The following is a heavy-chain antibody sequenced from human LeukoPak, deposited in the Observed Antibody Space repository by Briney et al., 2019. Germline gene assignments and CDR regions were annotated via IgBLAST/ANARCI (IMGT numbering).Heavy chain of an antibody. D-gene: IGHD5-24*01. J-gene: IGHJ3*02. Sequence: SETLSLTCAVSGGSISSGGYSWSWIRQPPGKGLEWIGYIYYSGSTYYNPSLKSRVTISVDTSKNQFSLKLRSVTAADTAVYYCAREDAEQMDNSFDIWGQGTMVTVSS. CDR1: GGSISSGGYS. CDR2: IYYSGST. CDR3: AREDAEQMDNSFDI. V-gene: IGHV4-30-4*07.